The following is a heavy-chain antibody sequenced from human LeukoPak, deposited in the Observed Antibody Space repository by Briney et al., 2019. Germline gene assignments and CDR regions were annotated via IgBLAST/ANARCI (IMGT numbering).Heavy chain of an antibody. J-gene: IGHJ4*02. D-gene: IGHD5-18*01. CDR1: GSSLSELS. CDR3: AAGRPYSLLDY. V-gene: IGHV1-24*01. Sequence: ASVKVSCTVSGSSLSELSLYWVRQAPGKGLEWMGGFDVIDSETFYAQKFHGRVTMTEASSRDTAYMELRSLTSDDTALYYCAAGRPYSLLDYWGRGTLATVSS. CDR2: FDVIDSET.